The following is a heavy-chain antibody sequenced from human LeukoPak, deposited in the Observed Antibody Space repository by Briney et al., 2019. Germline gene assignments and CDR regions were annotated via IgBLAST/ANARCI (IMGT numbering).Heavy chain of an antibody. Sequence: GASVKVSCKASGGTFSSYAISWVRQAPGQGLEWMGGIIPIFGTANYAQKFQGRVTITADESTSTAYMELSSPRSEDTAVYYCARAPPGYSGYDLYYFDYWGQGTLVTVSS. D-gene: IGHD5-12*01. CDR1: GGTFSSYA. V-gene: IGHV1-69*13. J-gene: IGHJ4*02. CDR3: ARAPPGYSGYDLYYFDY. CDR2: IIPIFGTA.